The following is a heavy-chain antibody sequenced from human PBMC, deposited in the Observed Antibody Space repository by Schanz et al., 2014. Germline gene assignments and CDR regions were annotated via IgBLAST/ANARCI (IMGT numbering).Heavy chain of an antibody. CDR1: GYTVSALA. J-gene: IGHJ4*02. CDR2: INPSGGST. D-gene: IGHD6-13*01. V-gene: IGHV1-46*03. Sequence: QVQLLQSGSEVKKPGASVKVSCEISGYTVSALAMHWVRQATGQGLEWMGIINPSGGSTSYAQKFQGRVTMTRDTSTSTVYMELSSLRSEDTAVYYCARDGEAAAGCDYWGQGTLVTVSS. CDR3: ARDGEAAAGCDY.